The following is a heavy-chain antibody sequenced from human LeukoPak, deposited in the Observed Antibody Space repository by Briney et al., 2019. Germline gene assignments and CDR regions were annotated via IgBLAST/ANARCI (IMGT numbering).Heavy chain of an antibody. J-gene: IGHJ4*02. CDR2: IYSSGST. D-gene: IGHD3-10*01. V-gene: IGHV4-59*01. Sequence: PSETLSLTCTVPGDSISGNYWSWIRQPPGKGLEWIGYIYSSGSTKYNPSLKSRVTISVDTSKNQFSLKLSSVTAADTAVYYCARTRHSGSLDYWGQGTLVTVSS. CDR3: ARTRHSGSLDY. CDR1: GDSISGNY.